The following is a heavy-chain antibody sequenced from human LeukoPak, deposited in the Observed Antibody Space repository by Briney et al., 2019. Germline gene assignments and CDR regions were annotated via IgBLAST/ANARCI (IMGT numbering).Heavy chain of an antibody. CDR1: GGFLSGHY. CDR2: VSYTGRT. CDR3: ARLLDNDIRGDPDTFDV. D-gene: IGHD3-22*01. J-gene: IGHJ3*01. V-gene: IGHV4-59*11. Sequence: SETLSLTCTVSGGFLSGHYWSWIRRPPGKRLEWIGYVSYTGRTKYNPSLQSRVTISIDTSKSQFSLKLTSVTSADTAVYSCARLLDNDIRGDPDTFDVWGQGTTVIVSS.